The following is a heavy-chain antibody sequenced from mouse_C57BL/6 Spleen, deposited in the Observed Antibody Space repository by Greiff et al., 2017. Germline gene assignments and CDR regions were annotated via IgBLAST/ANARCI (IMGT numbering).Heavy chain of an antibody. CDR2: IHPSASDT. D-gene: IGHD2-4*01. J-gene: IGHJ3*01. V-gene: IGHV1-74*01. Sequence: VQLQQPGAELVKPGASVKVSCKASGYTFTSYWMPWVKQRPGQGLEWIGRIHPSASDTNYNQKFKGKATVTVDKSSSTAYRQLSSLTSEASAVYYCAIWDYVSYWGQGTLVTFSA. CDR1: GYTFTSYW. CDR3: AIWDYVSY.